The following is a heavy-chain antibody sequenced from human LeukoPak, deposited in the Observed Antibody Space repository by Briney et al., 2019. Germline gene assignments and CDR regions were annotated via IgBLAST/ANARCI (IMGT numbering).Heavy chain of an antibody. V-gene: IGHV3-30-3*01. CDR2: ISYDGSNK. CDR3: ARDFALYCSSTSCYASSLDY. J-gene: IGHJ4*02. CDR1: GFTFSSYA. Sequence: GGSLRLSCAASGFTFSSYAMHWVRQAPGKGLEWVAVISYDGSNKYYADSVKGRFTISRDNSKNTLYLQMNSLRAEDTAVYYCARDFALYCSSTSCYASSLDYWGQGTLVTVSS. D-gene: IGHD2-2*01.